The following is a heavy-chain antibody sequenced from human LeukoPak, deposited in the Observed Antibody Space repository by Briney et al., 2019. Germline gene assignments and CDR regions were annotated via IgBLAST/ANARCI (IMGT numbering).Heavy chain of an antibody. CDR1: GCSFSSHH. J-gene: IGHJ4*02. D-gene: IGHD3-10*01. CDR3: ARGPEGSGSYMCDY. V-gene: IGHV4-59*11. CDR2: INYSGTT. Sequence: SETLSLTCTVSGCSFSSHHWSWIRQPPGKGLEWIGYINYSGTTKYNPSLKSRVIMSVDTSKNQFSLRLTSVTAADTAVYYCARGPEGSGSYMCDYWGQGTRVTVSS.